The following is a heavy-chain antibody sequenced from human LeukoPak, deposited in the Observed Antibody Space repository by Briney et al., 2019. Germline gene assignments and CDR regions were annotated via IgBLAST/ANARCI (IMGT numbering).Heavy chain of an antibody. J-gene: IGHJ4*02. D-gene: IGHD6-6*01. Sequence: PSETLSLTCTVSGGSISSSSYYWGWIRQPPGKGLEWIGSIYYSGSTYYNPSLKSRVTISVDTSKNQFSLKLSSVTAADTAVYYCAKDSSSSGGDFDYWGQGTLVTVSS. CDR2: IYYSGST. CDR1: GGSISSSSYY. V-gene: IGHV4-39*07. CDR3: AKDSSSSGGDFDY.